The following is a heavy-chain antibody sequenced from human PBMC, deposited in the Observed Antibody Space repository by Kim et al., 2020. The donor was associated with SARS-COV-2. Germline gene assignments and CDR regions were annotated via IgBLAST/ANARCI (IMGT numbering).Heavy chain of an antibody. Sequence: GGSLRLSCAASGFTFSSYSVNWVRQPPGKGLAWIAFFKTFTGEINYGDSVKGRFTISSDNARNTLYLQMNSLRDEDTAIYYCARDLHFSFDYWGQGTLVAVSS. CDR3: ARDLHFSFDY. V-gene: IGHV3-48*02. CDR2: FKTFTGEI. CDR1: GFTFSSYS. D-gene: IGHD4-4*01. J-gene: IGHJ4*02.